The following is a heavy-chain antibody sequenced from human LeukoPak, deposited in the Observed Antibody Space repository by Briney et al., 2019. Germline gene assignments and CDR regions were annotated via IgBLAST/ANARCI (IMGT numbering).Heavy chain of an antibody. CDR1: GGSISSYY. CDR2: IYYSGST. V-gene: IGHV4-59*01. Sequence: SETLSLTCTVSGGSISSYYWSWIRQPPGKGLEWIGHIYYSGSTNYNPSLKSRVTISVDTSKNQFSLKLSSVTAADTAVYYCARGTRIAAAGEFDYWGQGTLVTVSS. J-gene: IGHJ4*02. CDR3: ARGTRIAAAGEFDY. D-gene: IGHD6-13*01.